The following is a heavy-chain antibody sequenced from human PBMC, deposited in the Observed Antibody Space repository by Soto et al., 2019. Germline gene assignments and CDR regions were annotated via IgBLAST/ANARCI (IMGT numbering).Heavy chain of an antibody. J-gene: IGHJ3*02. D-gene: IGHD6-6*01. Sequence: SETLSLTCAVSGGSISSSNWWSWVRQPPGKGLEWIGEIYHSGSTNYNPSLKSRVTISVDKSKNQFSLKLSSVTAADTAVYYCARDLRENSSPQPDAFNIWGQGTMSPSPQ. V-gene: IGHV4-4*02. CDR1: GGSISSSNW. CDR2: IYHSGST. CDR3: ARDLRENSSPQPDAFNI.